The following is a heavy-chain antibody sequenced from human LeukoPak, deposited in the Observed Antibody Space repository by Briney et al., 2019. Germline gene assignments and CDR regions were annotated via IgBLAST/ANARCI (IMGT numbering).Heavy chain of an antibody. CDR3: ATRPAAIKAGFDY. J-gene: IGHJ4*02. V-gene: IGHV3-23*01. CDR1: GFTFSSYA. CDR2: ISGSGGST. D-gene: IGHD2-2*02. Sequence: PGGSLRLSCAASGFTFSSYAMSWVRQAPGKGLEWVSAISGSGGSTYYADSVKGRFTISRDNSKNTLYLQMNSLRAEDTAVYYCATRPAAIKAGFDYWGQGTLVTVSS.